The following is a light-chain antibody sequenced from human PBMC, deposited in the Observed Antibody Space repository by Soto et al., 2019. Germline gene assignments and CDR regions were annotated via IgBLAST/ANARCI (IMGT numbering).Light chain of an antibody. V-gene: IGLV2-8*01. J-gene: IGLJ3*02. CDR1: SSDVGGYNY. Sequence: SALTQPPSASGSPGQSVTISCTGTSSDVGGYNYVSWYQQHPGKAPKLMIYEVSKRPSGVPDRFSGSKSGNTASLTVSGLQAEDEADYYCTSYAGDTSLGVLGVGTKLTVL. CDR3: TSYAGDTSLGV. CDR2: EVS.